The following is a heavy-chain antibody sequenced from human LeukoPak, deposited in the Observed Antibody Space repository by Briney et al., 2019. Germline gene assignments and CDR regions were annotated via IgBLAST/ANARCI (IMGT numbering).Heavy chain of an antibody. CDR1: GYTFTGYY. D-gene: IGHD2-15*01. V-gene: IGHV1-2*02. Sequence: ASVKVSCKASGYTFTGYYMHWVRQAPGQGLEWMGWINPNSGGTNYAQKFQGRVTMTRDTSISTAYMELSRLRSDDTAVYYCARTHLGYCSGGSCAGDRNWFDPWGQGTLVTVSS. CDR3: ARTHLGYCSGGSCAGDRNWFDP. CDR2: INPNSGGT. J-gene: IGHJ5*02.